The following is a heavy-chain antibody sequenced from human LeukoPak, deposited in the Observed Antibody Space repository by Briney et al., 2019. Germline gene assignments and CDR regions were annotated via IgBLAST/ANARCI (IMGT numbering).Heavy chain of an antibody. CDR1: GFTFSSYA. D-gene: IGHD3-22*01. J-gene: IGHJ4*02. CDR2: ISGSGGST. Sequence: PGGSLRLSCAASGFTFSSYAMSWVRQAPGKGLEWVSAISGSGGSTYYADSVKGRFTISRDNSKNTLYLQMNSLRAGDTAVYYCAKMGTYYYDSSGYPDYWGQGTLVTVSS. V-gene: IGHV3-23*01. CDR3: AKMGTYYYDSSGYPDY.